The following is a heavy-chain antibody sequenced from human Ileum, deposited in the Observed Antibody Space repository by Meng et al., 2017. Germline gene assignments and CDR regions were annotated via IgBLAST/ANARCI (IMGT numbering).Heavy chain of an antibody. J-gene: IGHJ4*02. CDR2: VYNTGFT. V-gene: IGHV4-38-2*02. CDR3: ASRTTLTTPFQ. Sequence: SETLSLTCNVSGYSISSGFYRPWIRKPPGKGLEWIGSVYNTGFTSYNPSLKSRVTISIDTSKNQFSLKLTSVTAADTAIYYCASRTTLTTPFQWGRGTQVTVSS. D-gene: IGHD4-11*01. CDR1: GYSISSGFY.